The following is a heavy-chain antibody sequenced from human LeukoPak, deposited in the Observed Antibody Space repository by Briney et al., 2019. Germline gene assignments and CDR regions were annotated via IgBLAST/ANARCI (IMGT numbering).Heavy chain of an antibody. D-gene: IGHD3-22*01. CDR3: ARGSPPRRNYDSRGYYSYYFDY. Sequence: ASVKASCKASGYTFTSYGISWVRQAPGQGLEWMGWISAYNGNTNYAQKLQGRVTMTTDTSTSTAYMELRSLRSDDTAVYYCARGSPPRRNYDSRGYYSYYFDYWGQGTLVTVSS. V-gene: IGHV1-18*01. J-gene: IGHJ4*02. CDR1: GYTFTSYG. CDR2: ISAYNGNT.